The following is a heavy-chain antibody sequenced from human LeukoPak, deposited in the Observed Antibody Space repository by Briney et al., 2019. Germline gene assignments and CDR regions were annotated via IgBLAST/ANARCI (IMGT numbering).Heavy chain of an antibody. CDR3: AKQRGYSYGYEY. D-gene: IGHD5-18*01. CDR2: ISYDGSNK. V-gene: IGHV3-30*18. Sequence: GRSLRLSCAASGFTFDDYAMHWVRQAPGKGLEWVAVISYDGSNKYYADSVKGRFTISRDNSKNTLYLQMNSLRAEDTAVYYCAKQRGYSYGYEYWGQGTLVTVSS. J-gene: IGHJ4*02. CDR1: GFTFDDYA.